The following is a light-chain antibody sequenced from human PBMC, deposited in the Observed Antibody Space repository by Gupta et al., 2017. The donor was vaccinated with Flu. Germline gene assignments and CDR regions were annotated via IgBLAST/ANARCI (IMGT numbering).Light chain of an antibody. CDR1: SSDIGRHNS. V-gene: IGLV2-8*01. CDR2: EVT. Sequence: QPALTQPPSASGSPGQSVTISCTGTSSDIGRHNSVCWYQQHPGKAPKLIIYEVTERPSGVPDRFSGSKSGNTASLTVSGLQAEDEADYYCSSYGGRNNLLFGGGTRLTVL. CDR3: SSYGGRNNLL. J-gene: IGLJ3*02.